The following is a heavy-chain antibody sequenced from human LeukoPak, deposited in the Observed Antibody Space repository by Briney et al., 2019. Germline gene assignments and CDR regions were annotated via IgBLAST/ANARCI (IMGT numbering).Heavy chain of an antibody. CDR2: ISAYNGNT. J-gene: IGHJ4*02. CDR1: GYTFTSYG. V-gene: IGHV1-18*01. CDR3: ARVWADLGYCSGGSCYFYYFDY. D-gene: IGHD2-15*01. Sequence: GASVKVSCKASGYTFTSYGISWVRQAPGQGLEWMGWISAYNGNTNYAQKLQGRVTMTTDTSTSTAYMELRSLRSDDTAVYYCARVWADLGYCSGGSCYFYYFDYWGQGTLVTVSS.